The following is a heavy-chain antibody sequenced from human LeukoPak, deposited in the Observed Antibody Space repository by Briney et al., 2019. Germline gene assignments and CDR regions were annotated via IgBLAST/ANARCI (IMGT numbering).Heavy chain of an antibody. CDR2: INPSGST. CDR1: GDSFSGSTSD. Sequence: PSETLSLTCSVTGDSFSGSTSDWAWIRQPPGKGLEWIGNINPSGSTYYNPSLKSRLTISVDTSKNQFPLKLRSVTAADTAVYYCARGRHDITMIVVVMTSVSYYLDVWGKGTTVTVS. D-gene: IGHD3-22*01. CDR3: ARGRHDITMIVVVMTSVSYYLDV. V-gene: IGHV4-39*06. J-gene: IGHJ6*03.